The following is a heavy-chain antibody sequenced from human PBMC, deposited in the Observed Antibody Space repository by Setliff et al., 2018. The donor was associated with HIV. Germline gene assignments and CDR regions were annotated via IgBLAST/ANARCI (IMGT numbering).Heavy chain of an antibody. CDR3: ARRLVVVAAEDYFDS. V-gene: IGHV4-39*01. Sequence: SETLSLTCTVSGASISSSSHHWAWIRQPPGKGLEYIGSIYYNGDTYYNPSLKSRVTISVDTSNNQFSLKLRSVTAADTAVYYCARRLVVVAAEDYFDSWGQGTLVTVSS. D-gene: IGHD2-15*01. CDR1: GASISSSSHH. J-gene: IGHJ4*02. CDR2: IYYNGDT.